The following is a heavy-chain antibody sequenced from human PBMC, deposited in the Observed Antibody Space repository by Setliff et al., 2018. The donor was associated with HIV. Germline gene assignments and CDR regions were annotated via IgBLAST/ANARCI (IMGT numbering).Heavy chain of an antibody. CDR1: GFTFSNQV. V-gene: IGHV3-23*01. CDR2: ISGTGADT. D-gene: IGHD6-13*01. CDR3: ARGGFGTGLDY. Sequence: LRLSCAASGFTFSNQVMTWVRQAPGKGLEWVSSISGTGADTYYADSVKGRFTISRDNAKNTVYLQMNSLRTEDTAVYYCARGGFGTGLDYWGLGALVTVSS. J-gene: IGHJ4*02.